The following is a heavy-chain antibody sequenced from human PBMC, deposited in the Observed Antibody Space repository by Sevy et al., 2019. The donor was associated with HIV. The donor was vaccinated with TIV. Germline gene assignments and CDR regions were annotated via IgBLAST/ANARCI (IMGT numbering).Heavy chain of an antibody. CDR1: GGSISSRSSY. Sequence: SETLSLTCTVSGGSISSRSSYWGWIRQPPGKGLEWIGSIYYSGSTYSNPSLKSRLTMSVDTSKNQLSFKLNSVTAADTTVYYCASTRDYYGSGSSFSHWFDPWGQGILVTVSS. D-gene: IGHD3-10*01. CDR2: IYYSGST. J-gene: IGHJ5*02. V-gene: IGHV4-39*01. CDR3: ASTRDYYGSGSSFSHWFDP.